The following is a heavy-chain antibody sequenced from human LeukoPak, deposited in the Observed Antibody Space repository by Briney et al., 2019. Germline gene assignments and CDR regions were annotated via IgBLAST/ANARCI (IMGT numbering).Heavy chain of an antibody. CDR1: GGSISSGDYY. D-gene: IGHD3-22*01. Sequence: SQTLSLTCTVSGGSISSGDYYWSWIRQPPGKGLEWIGYISYSGSTYYNPSLKSRVTISVDTSKSQFSLKLSSVTAADTAVYFCARVYYDSCGLAQFDYWGQGTLVTVSS. CDR2: ISYSGST. J-gene: IGHJ4*02. CDR3: ARVYYDSCGLAQFDY. V-gene: IGHV4-30-4*08.